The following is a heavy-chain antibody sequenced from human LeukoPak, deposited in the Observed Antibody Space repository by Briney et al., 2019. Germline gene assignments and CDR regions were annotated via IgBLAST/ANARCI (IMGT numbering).Heavy chain of an antibody. J-gene: IGHJ5*02. V-gene: IGHV4-39*01. CDR3: ARMTCGGGTCWWFDP. CDR2: IYYFGST. Sequence: SETLSLTCTVSGGSITSIHYYWGWIRQPPGKGLEWIGNIYYFGSTYYNPSLRSRVTISVDTSKNQFSLKLSSVTAADTALYYCARMTCGGGTCWWFDPWGQGTLVTVPS. CDR1: GGSITSIHYY. D-gene: IGHD2-15*01.